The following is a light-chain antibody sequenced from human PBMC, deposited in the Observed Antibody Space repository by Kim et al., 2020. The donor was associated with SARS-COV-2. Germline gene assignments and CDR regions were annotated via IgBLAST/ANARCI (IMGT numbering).Light chain of an antibody. Sequence: SYELTQPPSVSVAPGKAARITCGGNNIGRKSVHWCQQKPGQAPGLVIYSDSDRPSGIPERFSGSNSGNTATLTISRVEAGDEADYYCQVWDSDSDHWVFGGGTQLTVL. V-gene: IGLV3-21*04. CDR2: SDS. CDR3: QVWDSDSDHWV. CDR1: NIGRKS. J-gene: IGLJ3*02.